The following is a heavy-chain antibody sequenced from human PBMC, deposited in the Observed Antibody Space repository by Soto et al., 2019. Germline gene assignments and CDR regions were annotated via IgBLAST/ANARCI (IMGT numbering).Heavy chain of an antibody. D-gene: IGHD3-9*01. V-gene: IGHV4-34*01. Sequence: SETLSLTCAVSGGSFSGYYWSWIRQPPGRGLEWIGDISEGGNTNRNPSLERRLTISVDTSKKQFSLRLTSVTAADTAVYFCARGPHYFDSAGQPHSDHRGQATLGTVS. CDR3: ARGPHYFDSAGQPHSDH. CDR2: ISEGGNT. J-gene: IGHJ4*02. CDR1: GGSFSGYY.